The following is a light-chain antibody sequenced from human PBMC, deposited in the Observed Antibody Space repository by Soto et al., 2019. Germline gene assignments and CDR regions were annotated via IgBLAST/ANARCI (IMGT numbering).Light chain of an antibody. J-gene: IGLJ1*01. CDR2: EVT. CDR1: STDVGDSNY. Sequence: QSALTQPPSASGSPGQSVTISCTGTSTDVGDSNYVSWYQQLPGKAPKVMIYEVTKRPSGVPDRFSGSKSGNTASLTVSGLQAEDEADYYCSSYAVRGTYGFGTGTKLTVL. CDR3: SSYAVRGTYG. V-gene: IGLV2-8*01.